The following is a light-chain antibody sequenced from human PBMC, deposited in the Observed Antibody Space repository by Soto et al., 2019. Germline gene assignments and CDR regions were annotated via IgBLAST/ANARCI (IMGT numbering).Light chain of an antibody. V-gene: IGLV2-11*01. Sequence: QSALTQPRSVSGSPGQSVTISCTGTSSDVGGYNYVSWYQQHPGKAPKGMIYDVSERPSGVPDRFYGSKSGNTASLTISGLQAEDEADYSCCSNAGSYEVFGGGTKLTVL. CDR2: DVS. CDR1: SSDVGGYNY. CDR3: CSNAGSYEV. J-gene: IGLJ2*01.